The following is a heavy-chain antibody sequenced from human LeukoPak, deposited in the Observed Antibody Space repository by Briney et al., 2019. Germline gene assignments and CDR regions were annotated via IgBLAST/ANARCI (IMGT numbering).Heavy chain of an antibody. J-gene: IGHJ5*02. D-gene: IGHD1-20*01. CDR3: AIDYNLSVGPLHP. CDR2: MSSDGSKK. CDR1: GFSFNNCD. Sequence: GGSLRLSCAASGFSFNNCDIHWVRQAPGKGLEWVAVMSSDGSKKDYVNAVRGRFTISRDNSKNTLYLQMNSLRAEDTAIYYCAIDYNLSVGPLHPWGQGTLVTVSS. V-gene: IGHV3-30*03.